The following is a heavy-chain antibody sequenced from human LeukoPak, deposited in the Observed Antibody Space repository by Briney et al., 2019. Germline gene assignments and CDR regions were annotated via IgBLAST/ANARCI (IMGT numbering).Heavy chain of an antibody. Sequence: PSETLSLTCTVSGGSISSYYWSWIRQPPGKGLEWIGYIYYSGSTNYNPSLKSRGTISVDTSKNQFSLKLSSVNAADTAVYYCATPYSSGPFDYWGQGTLVTVSS. CDR2: IYYSGST. J-gene: IGHJ4*02. CDR3: ATPYSSGPFDY. CDR1: GGSISSYY. D-gene: IGHD6-19*01. V-gene: IGHV4-59*01.